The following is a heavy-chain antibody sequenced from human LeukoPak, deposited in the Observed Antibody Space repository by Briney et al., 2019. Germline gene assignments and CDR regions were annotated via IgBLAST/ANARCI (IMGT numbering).Heavy chain of an antibody. Sequence: GGSLRLSCAASGFTFSSYSMNWVRQAPGRGLEWVSYISSSSSTIYYADSVKGRFTISRDNAKNSLYLQMNSLRAEDTAVYYCARALMDYYYGMDVWGQGTTVTVSS. V-gene: IGHV3-48*04. CDR2: ISSSSSTI. D-gene: IGHD3-10*01. J-gene: IGHJ6*02. CDR3: ARALMDYYYGMDV. CDR1: GFTFSSYS.